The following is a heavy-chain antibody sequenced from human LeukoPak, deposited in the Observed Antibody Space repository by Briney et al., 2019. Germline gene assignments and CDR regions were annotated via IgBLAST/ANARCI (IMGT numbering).Heavy chain of an antibody. V-gene: IGHV3-66*01. CDR1: GFTVSSKY. D-gene: IGHD3-22*01. J-gene: IGHJ4*02. Sequence: GGSLRLSCAASGFTVSSKYMSWVRQAPGKGLEWVSVIYSGGSTYYADSVKGRFTISRDNSNNTLYLQMNSLRAEDTAVYYCARELGYDSSGYPPGYFDYWGQGTLVTVSS. CDR2: IYSGGST. CDR3: ARELGYDSSGYPPGYFDY.